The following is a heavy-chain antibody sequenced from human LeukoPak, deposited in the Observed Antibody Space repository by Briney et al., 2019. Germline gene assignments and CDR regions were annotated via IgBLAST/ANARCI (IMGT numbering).Heavy chain of an antibody. D-gene: IGHD4-17*01. V-gene: IGHV3-23*01. CDR1: GFTFSSYA. J-gene: IGHJ4*02. CDR3: AKDRGDYGSLDY. CDR2: ISGSGGNT. Sequence: PGGSLRLSCAASGFTFSSYAMSWVRQAPGKGLEWVSAISGSGGNTYYADSVKGRFTISRDNSKNTLYLQMNSLRAEDTAVYYCAKDRGDYGSLDYWGQGTLVTVSS.